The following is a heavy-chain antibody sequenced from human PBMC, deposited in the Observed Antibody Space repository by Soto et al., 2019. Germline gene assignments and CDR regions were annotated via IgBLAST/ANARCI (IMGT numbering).Heavy chain of an antibody. Sequence: EVQLLESGGGVVQPGGSLRRSFAASGFTFSNCAMKWVRQAPGKGLEWVSDISRAGSNIYYADSVKGRFTISRDNSKNTLSLQMNSLRAEDTAVYYCAKAIEGAWEPNDYWGQGTLVTVSS. J-gene: IGHJ4*02. CDR2: ISRAGSNI. V-gene: IGHV3-23*01. D-gene: IGHD1-26*01. CDR3: AKAIEGAWEPNDY. CDR1: GFTFSNCA.